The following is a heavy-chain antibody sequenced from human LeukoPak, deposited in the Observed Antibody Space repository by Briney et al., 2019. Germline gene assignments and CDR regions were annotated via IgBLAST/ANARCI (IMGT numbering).Heavy chain of an antibody. CDR1: GFTFSSYA. CDR3: ASSGWPYYFGY. CDR2: ISYDGSNK. J-gene: IGHJ4*02. Sequence: GGSLRLSCAASGFTFSSYAMHWVRQAPGKGLEWVAVISYDGSNKYYADSVKGRFTISRDNSKNTLYLQMNSLRAEDTAVYYCASSGWPYYFGYWGQGTLVTVSS. V-gene: IGHV3-30-3*01. D-gene: IGHD6-19*01.